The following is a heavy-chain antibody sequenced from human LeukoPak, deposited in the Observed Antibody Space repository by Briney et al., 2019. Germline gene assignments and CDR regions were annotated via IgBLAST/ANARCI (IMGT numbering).Heavy chain of an antibody. D-gene: IGHD3-10*02. CDR1: GFTFDDYA. Sequence: VGSLRLSCAASGFTFDDYAMHWVRQAPGKGLEWVSYISSSGSTIYYADSVKGRFTISRGNAKNSLYLQMNSLRAEDTAVYYCAELGITMIGGVWGKGTTVTISS. CDR2: ISSSGSTI. V-gene: IGHV3-48*03. J-gene: IGHJ6*04. CDR3: AELGITMIGGV.